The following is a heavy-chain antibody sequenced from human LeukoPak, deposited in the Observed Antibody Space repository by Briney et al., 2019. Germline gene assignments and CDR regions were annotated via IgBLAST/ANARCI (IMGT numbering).Heavy chain of an antibody. CDR1: GFTFSSYA. V-gene: IGHV3-23*01. CDR2: ISGSGVST. J-gene: IGHJ3*02. Sequence: GGSLRLSCAASGFTFSSYAMSWVRQAPGKGLEWVSGISGSGVSTYYADSVKGRFTISRDNSKNTLYLQMSSLRAEDTAVYYCAKVRGGSYLYDAFDIWGQGTMVTVSS. CDR3: AKVRGGSYLYDAFDI. D-gene: IGHD3-22*01.